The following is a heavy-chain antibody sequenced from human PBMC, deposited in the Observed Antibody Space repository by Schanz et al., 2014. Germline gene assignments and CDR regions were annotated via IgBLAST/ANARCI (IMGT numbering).Heavy chain of an antibody. Sequence: QVQLVDSGGGLVKPGGSLRLSCAASGFMFSSYGMHWVRQAPGKGLEWVAVIWYDGSNKYYADSVKGRFTISRDNSKNTLFLQMNSLRAEDTAVYYCAKSLESCPGGRCSRGYFDYWGQGTLVTVSS. CDR1: GFMFSSYG. CDR2: IWYDGSNK. V-gene: IGHV3-33*06. D-gene: IGHD2-8*02. CDR3: AKSLESCPGGRCSRGYFDY. J-gene: IGHJ4*02.